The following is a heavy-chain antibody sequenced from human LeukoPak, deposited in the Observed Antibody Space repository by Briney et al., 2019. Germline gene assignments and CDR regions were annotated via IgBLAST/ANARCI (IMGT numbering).Heavy chain of an antibody. V-gene: IGHV1-2*02. J-gene: IGHJ3*02. CDR2: INPNSGGT. CDR3: ARARFFDWLLSYDAFDI. Sequence: GASVKVSCKASGYTFTGYYMHWVRQAPGQGLEWMGWINPNSGGTNFAQEFQGRVTMTRDTSISTGYMELSRLRSDDTAVYYCARARFFDWLLSYDAFDIWGQGTMVTVSS. CDR1: GYTFTGYY. D-gene: IGHD3-9*01.